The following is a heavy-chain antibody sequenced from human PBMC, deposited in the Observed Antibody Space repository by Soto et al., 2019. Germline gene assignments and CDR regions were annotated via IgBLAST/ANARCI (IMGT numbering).Heavy chain of an antibody. J-gene: IGHJ4*02. CDR2: ISDSGGSA. CDR3: AKRDLAY. CDR1: GFTFRSYA. Sequence: GSLRLSCAASGFTFRSYAMSWVRQAPGKGPEWVTTISDSGGSASYADSVKGRLTISRDNSMNTLYLQMNSLTVEDTAIYFCAKRDLAYWGQGTLVTVSS. V-gene: IGHV3-23*01.